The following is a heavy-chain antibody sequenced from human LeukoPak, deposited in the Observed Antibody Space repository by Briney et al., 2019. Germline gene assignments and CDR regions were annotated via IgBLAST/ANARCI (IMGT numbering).Heavy chain of an antibody. D-gene: IGHD5-24*01. V-gene: IGHV4-34*01. Sequence: SETLSLTCAVYGGSFSGYYWSWIRQPPGKGLEWIGEINHSGSTNYNPSLKSRVTISVDTSKNQFSLKLSSVTAADTAAYYCASGRRWLQFYYWGQGTLVTVSS. CDR3: ASGRRWLQFYY. J-gene: IGHJ4*02. CDR2: INHSGST. CDR1: GGSFSGYY.